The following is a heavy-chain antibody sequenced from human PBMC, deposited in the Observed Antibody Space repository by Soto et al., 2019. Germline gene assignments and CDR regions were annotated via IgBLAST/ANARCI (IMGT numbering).Heavy chain of an antibody. CDR1: GGSFSGYY. CDR2: INHSGST. CDR3: AGGGYRKWLRSHFDY. V-gene: IGHV4-34*01. Sequence: SETLSLTCAVYGGSFSGYYWSWIRQPPGKGLEWIGEINHSGSTNYNPSLKSRVTISVDTSKNQFSLKLSSVTAADTAVYYCAGGGYRKWLRSHFDYWGQGTLVTVSS. D-gene: IGHD5-12*01. J-gene: IGHJ4*02.